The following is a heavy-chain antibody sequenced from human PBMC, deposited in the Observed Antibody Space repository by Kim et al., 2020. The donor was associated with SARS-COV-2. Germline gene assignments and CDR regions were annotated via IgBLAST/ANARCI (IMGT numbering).Heavy chain of an antibody. CDR2: ISSSSSTI. J-gene: IGHJ4*02. CDR1: GFTFSSYS. V-gene: IGHV3-48*02. CDR3: ARDLGSSSWHWDIDY. Sequence: GGSLRLSCAASGFTFSSYSMNWVRQAPGNGLEWVSYISSSSSTIYYADSVKGRFTISRDNAKNSLYLQMNSLRDEDTAVYYCARDLGSSSWHWDIDYWGQGTLVTVSS. D-gene: IGHD6-13*01.